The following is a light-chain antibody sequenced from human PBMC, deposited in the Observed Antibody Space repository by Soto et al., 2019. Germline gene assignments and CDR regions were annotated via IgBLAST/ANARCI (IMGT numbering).Light chain of an antibody. CDR3: QSYDSSLSGVV. CDR1: NSNIGAGYD. J-gene: IGLJ2*01. CDR2: GNS. Sequence: QPVLTQPPSVSGAPGQRVTISCTGSNSNIGAGYDVHWYQQLPGTAPKLLISGNSNRPSGVPDRFSGSKSGTSASLAITGLQAEDETNYYCQSYDSSLSGVVFGGGTKVTVL. V-gene: IGLV1-40*01.